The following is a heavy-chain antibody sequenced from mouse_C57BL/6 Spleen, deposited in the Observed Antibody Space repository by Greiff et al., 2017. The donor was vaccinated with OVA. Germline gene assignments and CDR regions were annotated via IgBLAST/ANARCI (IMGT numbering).Heavy chain of an antibody. J-gene: IGHJ2*01. V-gene: IGHV5-16*01. CDR1: GFTFSDYY. CDR2: INYDGSST. CDR3: ARDGDSNYVLDY. Sequence: EVNLVESEGGLVQPGSSMKLSCTASGFTFSDYYMAWVRQVPEKGLEWVANINYDGSSTYYLDSLKSRFIISRDNAKNILYLQMSSLKSEDTATYYCARDGDSNYVLDYWGQGTTLTVSS. D-gene: IGHD2-5*01.